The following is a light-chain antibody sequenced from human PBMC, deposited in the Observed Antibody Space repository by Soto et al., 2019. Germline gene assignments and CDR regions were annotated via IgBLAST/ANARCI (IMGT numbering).Light chain of an antibody. Sequence: QSALTQPRSVSGSPGQSVTISCTGTRSDVGGYAYISWYQQHPGKVPKLIIYDVSKRPSGVPDRFSGSKSGNTASLTISGLQAEDEADYYCSSYTSSSPYVFGTGTKVTVL. J-gene: IGLJ1*01. V-gene: IGLV2-11*01. CDR3: SSYTSSSPYV. CDR2: DVS. CDR1: RSDVGGYAY.